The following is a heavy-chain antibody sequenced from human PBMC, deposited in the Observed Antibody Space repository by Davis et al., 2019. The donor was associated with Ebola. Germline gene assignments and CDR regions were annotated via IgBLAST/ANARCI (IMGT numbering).Heavy chain of an antibody. CDR3: ARGTNGYNPGGYFDS. CDR2: IFPGDSDT. V-gene: IGHV5-51*01. J-gene: IGHJ4*02. D-gene: IGHD5-24*01. Sequence: GESLKISCKASGYSFTSYWIVCVRQMPGKALECMGIIFPGDSDTRYSPAFQGQVAISADKSISTAYLQWSSLKASDTAIYYCARGTNGYNPGGYFDSWGQGTLVTVSS. CDR1: GYSFTSYW.